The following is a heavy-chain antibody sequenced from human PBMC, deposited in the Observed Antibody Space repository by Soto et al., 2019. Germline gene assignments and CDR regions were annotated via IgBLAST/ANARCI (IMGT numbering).Heavy chain of an antibody. CDR3: ARGDYYYTSGTAYWYFDL. CDR1: GGSFSGYY. J-gene: IGHJ2*01. V-gene: IGHV4-34*01. Sequence: QVQLQQWGAGLLKPSETLSLTCAVSGGSFSGYYWTWIRQPPGKGLEWIGEINHSGTTNYNPSLNSRVTISLVTSKNQISLKLNSVTAAATAVYYCARGDYYYTSGTAYWYFDLWGRGTLVTVSS. D-gene: IGHD3-10*01. CDR2: INHSGTT.